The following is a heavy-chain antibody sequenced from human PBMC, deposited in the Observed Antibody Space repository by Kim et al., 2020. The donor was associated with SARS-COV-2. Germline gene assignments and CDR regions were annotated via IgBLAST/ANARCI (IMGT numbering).Heavy chain of an antibody. D-gene: IGHD4-17*01. J-gene: IGHJ6*02. CDR3: ARDSDYSYYYIMDV. V-gene: IGHV1-18*01. Sequence: YAQKFQGRVTMTTDTSTSTGYMEVRSLRSDDTAVYYCARDSDYSYYYIMDVWGQGTTVTVSS.